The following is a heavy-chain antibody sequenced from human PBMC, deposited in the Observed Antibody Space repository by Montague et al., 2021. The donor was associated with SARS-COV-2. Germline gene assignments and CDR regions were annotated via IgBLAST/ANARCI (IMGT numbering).Heavy chain of an antibody. CDR3: TRDAFTMIIDAFNI. Sequence: SLRLSCAASEFTFSTYTMNWVRQAPGQGLEWVSSITASSIYIYYADSVKGRFAISRDNAKNSLYLQMNSPRAEDTAVYYCTRDAFTMIIDAFNIWGQGTKVTVSS. CDR1: EFTFSTYT. CDR2: ITASSIYI. D-gene: IGHD3-22*01. J-gene: IGHJ3*02. V-gene: IGHV3-21*01.